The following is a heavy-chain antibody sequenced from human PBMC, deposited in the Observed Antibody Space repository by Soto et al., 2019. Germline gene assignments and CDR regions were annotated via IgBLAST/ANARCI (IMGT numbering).Heavy chain of an antibody. J-gene: IGHJ4*01. CDR1: GFTFGDYA. D-gene: IGHD5-18*01. V-gene: IGHV3-9*01. CDR3: AKDRNTAMVTGDFDY. CDR2: VSWTNISF. Sequence: GGSLRLSCAASGFTFGDYAMHWVRQVPGRGLEWVSGVSWTNISFGYADSVKGRFTISRDNAKNSLYLQMNSLRREDTAFYYCAKDRNTAMVTGDFDYWGQGTLVTVSS.